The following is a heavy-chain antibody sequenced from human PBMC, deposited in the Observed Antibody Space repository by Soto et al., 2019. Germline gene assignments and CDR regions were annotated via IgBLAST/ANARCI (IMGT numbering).Heavy chain of an antibody. CDR3: AKSGYCSGGSCYSGGYYYYGMDV. CDR1: GYTLTELS. Sequence: ASVKVSCKVSGYTLTELSMHWVRQAPGKGLEWMGGFDPEDGETIYAQKFQGRVTMTEDTSTDTAYMELSSLRSEDTAVYYCAKSGYCSGGSCYSGGYYYYGMDVWGQGTTVTVSS. CDR2: FDPEDGET. V-gene: IGHV1-24*01. J-gene: IGHJ6*02. D-gene: IGHD2-15*01.